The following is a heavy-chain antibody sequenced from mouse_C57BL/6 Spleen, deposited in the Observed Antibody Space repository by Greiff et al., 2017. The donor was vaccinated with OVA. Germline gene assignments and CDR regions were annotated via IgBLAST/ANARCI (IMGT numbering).Heavy chain of an antibody. CDR1: GYTFTSYW. D-gene: IGHD1-1*01. CDR3: ARYYYYGSSYGFAY. V-gene: IGHV1-50*01. Sequence: VQLQQPGAELVKPGASVKLSCKASGYTFTSYWMQWVKQRPGQGLAWIGEIDPSDSYTKHHQKLKGKATLTVDTTSSTAYMQRISLTSEDTAVYYCARYYYYGSSYGFAYWGQGTLVTVSA. CDR2: IDPSDSYT. J-gene: IGHJ3*01.